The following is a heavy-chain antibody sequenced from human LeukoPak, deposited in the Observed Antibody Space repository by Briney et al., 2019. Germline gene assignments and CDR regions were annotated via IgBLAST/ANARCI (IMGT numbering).Heavy chain of an antibody. CDR3: ARGNYYGMDV. V-gene: IGHV3-74*01. J-gene: IGHJ6*02. Sequence: GGSLRLSCAASGFTFSSYWMHWVRQAPGKGPVWVSRINSDGSSTTYADSVKGRFTISRDNAKNTLYLQVNSLRAEDTAVYYCARGNYYGMDVWGQGTTVTVSS. CDR2: INSDGSST. CDR1: GFTFSSYW.